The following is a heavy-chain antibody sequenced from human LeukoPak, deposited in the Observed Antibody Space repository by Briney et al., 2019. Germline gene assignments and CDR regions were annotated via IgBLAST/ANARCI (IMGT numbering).Heavy chain of an antibody. D-gene: IGHD1-26*01. CDR2: IYTSGST. V-gene: IGHV4-4*07. Sequence: SETLSLTCTVSGGSISSYYWSWIRQPAGKGLEWIGRIYTSGSTNYNPSLKSRVTMSVDTSKNQFSLKLSSVTAADTAVYYCARGPSSRELLSYFDYWGRGTLVTVSS. CDR1: GGSISSYY. CDR3: ARGPSSRELLSYFDY. J-gene: IGHJ4*02.